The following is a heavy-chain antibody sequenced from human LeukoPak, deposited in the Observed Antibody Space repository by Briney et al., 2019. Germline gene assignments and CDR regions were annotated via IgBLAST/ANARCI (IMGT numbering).Heavy chain of an antibody. CDR1: GYTFTGYY. CDR2: INPNSGGT. CDR3: ARPLIHVNTARVT. V-gene: IGHV1-2*02. Sequence: ASVKVSCKASGYTFTGYYMHWVRQAPGQGLEWMGWINPNSGGTNYAQKFQGRVTMTRDTSISTAYMELSRLRSDDTAVYYCARPLIHVNTARVTWGKGTLVTVSS. J-gene: IGHJ5*02. D-gene: IGHD5-18*01.